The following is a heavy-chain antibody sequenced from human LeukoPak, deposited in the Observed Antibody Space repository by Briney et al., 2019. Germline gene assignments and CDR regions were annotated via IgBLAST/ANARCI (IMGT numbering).Heavy chain of an antibody. Sequence: SETLSLTCTVSGGSFSSYYWSWIRQPPGKGLEWIGYIYYSGSTNYNPSLKSRVTISVDTSKNQFSLKLSSVTAADTAVYYCASLYGSGSYYFGYWGQGTLVTVSS. CDR1: GGSFSSYY. D-gene: IGHD3-10*01. J-gene: IGHJ4*02. CDR3: ASLYGSGSYYFGY. V-gene: IGHV4-59*01. CDR2: IYYSGST.